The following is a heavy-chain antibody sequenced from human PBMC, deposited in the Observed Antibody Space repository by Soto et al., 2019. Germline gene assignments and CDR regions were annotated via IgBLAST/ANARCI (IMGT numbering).Heavy chain of an antibody. Sequence: TLSLSCSVSGASIRSGGYYWSWLRQSPGKGLEWIVHIYYTGITFYSPSLKSRLTISLDTSKNQFSLDLRSVTAADTAMYYCARIEMASIKWGRGTLVTVSS. V-gene: IGHV4-31*03. CDR2: IYYTGIT. CDR3: ARIEMASIK. J-gene: IGHJ4*02. CDR1: GASIRSGGYY.